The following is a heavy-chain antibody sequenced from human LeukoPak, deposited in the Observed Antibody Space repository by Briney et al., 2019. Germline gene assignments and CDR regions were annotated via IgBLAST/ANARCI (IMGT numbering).Heavy chain of an antibody. CDR3: AKGITVAGDHDVFDI. J-gene: IGHJ3*02. CDR2: ISTYNRNT. Sequence: ASVKVSCKASGYTFTSYGIIWVRQAPGQGLEWMGWISTYNRNTSYAQKLQGRVTMTTDTSTSTAYMELRSLRSDDTAVYYCAKGITVAGDHDVFDIWGQGTMVTVSS. V-gene: IGHV1-18*01. D-gene: IGHD6-19*01. CDR1: GYTFTSYG.